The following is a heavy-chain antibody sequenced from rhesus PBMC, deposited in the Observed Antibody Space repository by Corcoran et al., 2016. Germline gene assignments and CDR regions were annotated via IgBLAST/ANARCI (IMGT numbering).Heavy chain of an antibody. Sequence: QVKLQQWGEGLVKPSETLSLTCAVYGGSISGYYYWSWIRHAPGKGLEWIGNINGKSASTNPNPSVKSRVTLAVDTSRNQLSLKLSSVTAADTAVYYCARVERGYWSDYSYYFDYWGQGVLVTVSS. V-gene: IGHV4-73*01. CDR3: ARVERGYWSDYSYYFDY. J-gene: IGHJ4*01. CDR2: INGKSAST. D-gene: IGHD3-22*01. CDR1: GGSISGYYY.